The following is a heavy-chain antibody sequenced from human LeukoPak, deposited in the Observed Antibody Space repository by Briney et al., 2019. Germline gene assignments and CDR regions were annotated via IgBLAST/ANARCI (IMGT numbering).Heavy chain of an antibody. J-gene: IGHJ4*02. CDR2: INPSGGST. CDR3: AKAGIGAGGAGFLCEY. D-gene: IGHD1-1*01. Sequence: ASVKVSCKASGYTFTSYYMQRVRQAPGQGLEWMGIINPSGGSTSYAQKFQGRVTMTRDTSTSTVYMELSSLRVEDTGIYYCAKAGIGAGGAGFLCEYWGQGTLVTVSS. V-gene: IGHV1-46*01. CDR1: GYTFTSYY.